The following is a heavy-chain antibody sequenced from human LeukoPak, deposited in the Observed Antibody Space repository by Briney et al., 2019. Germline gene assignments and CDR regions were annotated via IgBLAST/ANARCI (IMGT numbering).Heavy chain of an antibody. Sequence: PGGSLRLTCAASGFSLSTYSMNWVRQAPGKGLEWVAYISGSSSPIYYADSVKGRFTISRDNAKNSLYLLMNSLRDEDTAVYYCTREKGSGSDWFGYWGRGTLVTVPS. J-gene: IGHJ5*01. CDR1: GFSLSTYS. V-gene: IGHV3-48*02. CDR3: TREKGSGSDWFGY. CDR2: ISGSSSPI. D-gene: IGHD6-19*01.